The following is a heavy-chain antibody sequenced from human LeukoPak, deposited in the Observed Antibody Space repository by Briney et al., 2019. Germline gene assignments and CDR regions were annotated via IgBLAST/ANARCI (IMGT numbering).Heavy chain of an antibody. D-gene: IGHD2-21*01. V-gene: IGHV6-1*01. Sequence: SQTLSLTCAISGDSVSNNSVAWNWIRQSPSRGLEWLGRTYYRSKWYNEYAVSVESRITINPGTSKNQFSLQLNSVTPDDTAVYYCARAYSFASWGQGTLVTVSS. CDR3: ARAYSFAS. CDR1: GDSVSNNSVA. CDR2: TYYRSKWYN. J-gene: IGHJ4*02.